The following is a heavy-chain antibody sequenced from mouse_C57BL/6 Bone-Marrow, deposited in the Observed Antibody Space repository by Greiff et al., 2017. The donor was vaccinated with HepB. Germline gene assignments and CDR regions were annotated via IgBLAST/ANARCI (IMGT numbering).Heavy chain of an antibody. CDR1: GFTFSDYY. CDR2: ISNGGGST. CDR3: ARHAGGSSYWYFDV. J-gene: IGHJ1*03. Sequence: EVKLMESGGGLVQPGGSLKLSCAASGFTFSDYYMYWVRQTPEKRLEWVAYISNGGGSTYYPDTVKGRFTISRDNAKNTLYLQMSRLKSEDTAMYYCARHAGGSSYWYFDVWGTGTTVTVSS. V-gene: IGHV5-12*01. D-gene: IGHD1-1*01.